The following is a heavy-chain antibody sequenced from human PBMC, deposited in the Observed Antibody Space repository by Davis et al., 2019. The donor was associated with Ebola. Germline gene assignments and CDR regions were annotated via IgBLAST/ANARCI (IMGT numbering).Heavy chain of an antibody. V-gene: IGHV3-21*01. D-gene: IGHD1-7*01. Sequence: GGSLRLSCAASGFTFSSYSMNWVRQAPGKGLEWVSSISSSSSYIYYADSVKGRFTISRDNAKNSLYLQMNSLRAEDTAVYYCARTRCRITGTTGFGYYYYGMDVWGQGTTVTVSS. CDR1: GFTFSSYS. CDR3: ARTRCRITGTTGFGYYYYGMDV. J-gene: IGHJ6*02. CDR2: ISSSSSYI.